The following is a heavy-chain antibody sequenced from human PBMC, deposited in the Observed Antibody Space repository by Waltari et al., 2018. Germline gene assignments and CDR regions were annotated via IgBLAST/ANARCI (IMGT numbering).Heavy chain of an antibody. CDR3: ARVDRRRVVGPISFLCFFDY. D-gene: IGHD3-16*02. CDR1: GYTFTDSY. J-gene: IGHJ4*02. CDR2: INPKSGGT. Sequence: QVQLVQSGAEVNKPGASVKVSCRASGYTFTDSYIPWVRQAPGQGLEWMGWINPKSGGTNYAQNFQGRVTMTRDTSISTAYLELSGLLSDDTAVYYCARVDRRRVVGPISFLCFFDYWGQGTLVTVSS. V-gene: IGHV1-2*02.